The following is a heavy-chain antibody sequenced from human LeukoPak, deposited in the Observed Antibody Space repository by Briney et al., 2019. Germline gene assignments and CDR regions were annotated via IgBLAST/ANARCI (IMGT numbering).Heavy chain of an antibody. D-gene: IGHD3-22*01. V-gene: IGHV1-24*01. CDR1: GYTLTELS. CDR3: ATRGITMIVVDPPGYFDY. Sequence: ASVKVSCKVSGYTLTELSMHWVRQAPGKGLEWMGGFDPEDGETIYAQKFQGRVTMTEDTSTDTAYMELSSLRSEGTAVYYCATRGITMIVVDPPGYFDYWGQGTLVTVSS. J-gene: IGHJ4*02. CDR2: FDPEDGET.